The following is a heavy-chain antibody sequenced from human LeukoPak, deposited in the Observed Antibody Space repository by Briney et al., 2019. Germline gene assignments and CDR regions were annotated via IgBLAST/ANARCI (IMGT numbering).Heavy chain of an antibody. J-gene: IGHJ4*02. D-gene: IGHD3-16*01. CDR1: GGSISSGPYF. CDR3: AREETSTVWD. V-gene: IGHV4-30-2*06. CDR2: IWPSGST. Sequence: SETLSLTCSVSGGSISSGPYFWSWIRQSPGQGLEWIGYIWPSGSTNYNPSLSGRVAISLDKSRNHFTLMVTAVTAADTAFYYCAREETSTVWDWGQGTLVTVSS.